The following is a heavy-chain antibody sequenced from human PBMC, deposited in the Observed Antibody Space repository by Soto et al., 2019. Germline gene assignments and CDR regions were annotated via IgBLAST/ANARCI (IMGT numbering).Heavy chain of an antibody. J-gene: IGHJ5*02. CDR3: ARLVVVAPVANA. V-gene: IGHV4-39*02. Sequence: ETLSLTCSVSGGSINYNSYYWGWIRQPPGKGLEWVGGIFYTGTTYYSPSLKDRVTISVDTSKNSFSLNLTSVTAADTAVYFCARLVVVAPVANAWGQGTLVTVSS. CDR2: IFYTGTT. D-gene: IGHD2-2*01. CDR1: GGSINYNSYY.